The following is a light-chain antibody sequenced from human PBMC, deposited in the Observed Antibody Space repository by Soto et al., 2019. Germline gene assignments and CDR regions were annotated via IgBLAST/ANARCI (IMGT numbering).Light chain of an antibody. Sequence: DIQLTQSPSFLSASVGDRVTITCRASQGISSYLAWYQQKPGKAPKLLIYAASTFQSGVPSRFSGSGSGTEFTLTISSLQPEDFATYYCQHLNSYPLTFGGGTKVEIK. CDR1: QGISSY. CDR3: QHLNSYPLT. J-gene: IGKJ4*01. V-gene: IGKV1-9*01. CDR2: AAS.